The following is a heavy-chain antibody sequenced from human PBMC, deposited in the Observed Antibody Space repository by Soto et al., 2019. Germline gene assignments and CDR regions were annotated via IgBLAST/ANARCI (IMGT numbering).Heavy chain of an antibody. J-gene: IGHJ6*02. CDR1: GFTFSSYA. CDR2: ISYDGSNK. D-gene: IGHD6-6*01. V-gene: IGHV3-30-3*01. CDR3: ARVLRPYYYYGMDV. Sequence: SLRLSCAASGFTFSSYAMHWVRQAPGKGLEWVAVISYDGSNKYYADSVKGRFTISRDNSKNTLYLQMNSLRAEDTAVYYCARVLRPYYYYGMDVWGQGTTVTVSS.